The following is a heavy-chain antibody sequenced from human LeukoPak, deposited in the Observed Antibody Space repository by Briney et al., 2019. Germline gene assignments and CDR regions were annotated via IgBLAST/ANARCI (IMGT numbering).Heavy chain of an antibody. CDR1: GFTFSRYS. V-gene: IGHV3-21*01. D-gene: IGHD5-18*01. CDR2: ISTTSSYI. Sequence: GGSLRLSCAASGFTFSRYSMNWVRQAPGKGLEWVSSISTTSSYIYYADSVKGRFTISRDNAKNSLFLQMNSLRAEDTALYYCARDRSTNSYAGYFSDYWGQGTLVTVSS. J-gene: IGHJ4*02. CDR3: ARDRSTNSYAGYFSDY.